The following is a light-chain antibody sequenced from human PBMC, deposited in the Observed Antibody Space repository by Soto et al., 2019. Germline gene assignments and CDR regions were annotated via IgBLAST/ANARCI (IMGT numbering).Light chain of an antibody. J-gene: IGLJ2*01. CDR1: SSDIGGYNY. V-gene: IGLV2-14*01. Sequence: QSALTQPASVSGSPGQSITISCTGTSSDIGGYNYVSWYQQHPGKAPKLMIYEVSNRPSGISNRFSGSKPGNTASLTISGLQAEDEADYYCSSKRGSTVVFGGGTKVTVL. CDR3: SSKRGSTVV. CDR2: EVS.